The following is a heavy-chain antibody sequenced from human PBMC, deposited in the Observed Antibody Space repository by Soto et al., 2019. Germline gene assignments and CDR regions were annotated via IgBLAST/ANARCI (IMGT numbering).Heavy chain of an antibody. V-gene: IGHV3-74*01. J-gene: IGHJ4*02. CDR1: GFTFMRYW. D-gene: IGHD4-17*01. CDR2: INSNGGRT. CDR3: ASGPPDYYYFDY. Sequence: PGGSLRLPCAASGFTFMRYWLHWARPAPGKGLVWVSRINSNGGRTSYGDSVKSRFTISRDNAKNTRYLQMNSLRAEDTAVYYCASGPPDYYYFDYWGQGTLVTVSS.